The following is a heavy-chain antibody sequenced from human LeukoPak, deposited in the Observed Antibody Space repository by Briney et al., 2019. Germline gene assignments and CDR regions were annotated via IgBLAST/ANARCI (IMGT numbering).Heavy chain of an antibody. V-gene: IGHV1-2*02. J-gene: IGHJ4*02. D-gene: IGHD2-2*01. CDR2: INPNSGGT. CDR1: GYTFIGYY. CDR3: ARVQGLYCSSTSCSAIDY. Sequence: GASVKVSCKASGYTFIGYYMHWVRQAPGQGLEWMGWINPNSGGTNYAQKFQGRVTMTRDTSISTAYMELSRLRSDDTAVYYCARVQGLYCSSTSCSAIDYWGQGTLVTVSS.